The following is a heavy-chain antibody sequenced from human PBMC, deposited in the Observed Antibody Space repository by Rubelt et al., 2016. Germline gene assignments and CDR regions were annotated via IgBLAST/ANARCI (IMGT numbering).Heavy chain of an antibody. Sequence: SLRLSCAASGFTFSNAWMSWVRQAPGKGLERVGRIKSKTDGGTTDYAAPVKGRFIISRDDSKNTLYLQMNSLKTEDTAVYYCTTDRYYYDSSGFPWFDPWGQGTLVTVSS. D-gene: IGHD3-22*01. V-gene: IGHV3-15*01. CDR2: IKSKTDGGTT. J-gene: IGHJ5*02. CDR3: TTDRYYYDSSGFPWFDP. CDR1: GFTFSNAW.